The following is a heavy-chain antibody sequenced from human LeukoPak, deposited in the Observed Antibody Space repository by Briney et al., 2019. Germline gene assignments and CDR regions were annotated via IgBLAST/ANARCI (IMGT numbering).Heavy chain of an antibody. CDR3: ATYSNTSTVDN. J-gene: IGHJ4*02. D-gene: IGHD4-11*01. V-gene: IGHV3-21*01. Sequence: GGSLRLSCAASGFTFTDYPMSWLRQAPGKGVEWVSALTRSGGDTYHADTVKGRFTISRDNAKNSLYLQMNSLRAEDAAVYYCATYSNTSTVDNWGQGTLVTVSS. CDR2: LTRSGGDT. CDR1: GFTFTDYP.